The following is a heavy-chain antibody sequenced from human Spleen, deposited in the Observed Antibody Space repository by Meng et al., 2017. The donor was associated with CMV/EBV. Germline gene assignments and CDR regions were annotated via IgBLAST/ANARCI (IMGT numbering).Heavy chain of an antibody. CDR3: ARVNIVLMVYGGGFDP. CDR1: GFTCSSYA. V-gene: IGHV3-30-3*01. Sequence: GESLKISCAASGFTCSSYAMHWVRQAPGKGLEWVAVISYDGSNKYYADSVKGRFTISRDNSKNSLYLQMNSLRAEDTAVYYCARVNIVLMVYGGGFDPWGQGTLVTVS. J-gene: IGHJ5*02. D-gene: IGHD2-8*01. CDR2: ISYDGSNK.